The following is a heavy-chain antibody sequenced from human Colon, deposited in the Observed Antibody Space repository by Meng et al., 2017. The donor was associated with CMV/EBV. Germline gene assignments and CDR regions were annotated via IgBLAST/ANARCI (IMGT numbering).Heavy chain of an antibody. Sequence: WAASGFTFAHSVMNWVRQAPGKGLEWVSTISSRSDTIHYPDSVKGRFTVSRDNFKNTVSLQLTSLRAEDTAIYYCARHNSSFYAPYDFWGQGTLVTVSS. J-gene: IGHJ4*02. CDR3: ARHNSSFYAPYDF. D-gene: IGHD6-6*01. CDR2: ISSRSDTI. V-gene: IGHV3-23*01. CDR1: GFTFAHSV.